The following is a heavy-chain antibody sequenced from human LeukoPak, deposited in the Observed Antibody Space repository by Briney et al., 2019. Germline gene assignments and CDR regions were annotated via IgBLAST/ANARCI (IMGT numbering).Heavy chain of an antibody. V-gene: IGHV3-7*01. Sequence: PGGSLRLSCAASGFTFSSYWMSWVRQAPGKGLEWVANIKQDGSEEYYVDSVKGRFTISRDNAKNSLYLQMNSLRAEDTAVYYCARGDHAYDFWSGYYLGWGQGTLVTVSS. J-gene: IGHJ4*02. D-gene: IGHD3-3*01. CDR2: IKQDGSEE. CDR3: ARGDHAYDFWSGYYLG. CDR1: GFTFSSYW.